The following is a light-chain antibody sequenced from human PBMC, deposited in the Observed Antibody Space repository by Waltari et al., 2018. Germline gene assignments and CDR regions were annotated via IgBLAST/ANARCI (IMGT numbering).Light chain of an antibody. Sequence: DIQMTQSPPSLSASVGDRVTITCRASQGISSYLSWYQQKPGKAPNLLIYAASSLQSGVPSRFSGSGSGTDFTLTISSLQPEDFETYYCQQSYSTPRTFGQGTRVEIK. J-gene: IGKJ1*01. CDR3: QQSYSTPRT. CDR1: QGISSY. CDR2: AAS. V-gene: IGKV1-39*01.